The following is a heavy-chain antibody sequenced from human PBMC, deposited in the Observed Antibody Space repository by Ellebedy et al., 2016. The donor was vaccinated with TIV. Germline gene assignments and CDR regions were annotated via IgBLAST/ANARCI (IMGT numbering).Heavy chain of an antibody. CDR3: AKGASGWQTDAFDI. Sequence: GESLKISCAASGFTFSNYIMNWVRQAPGKGLEWISYIASSSISTYYADSVKGRFTISRDNSKNTLYLQMDSLRAADAALYYCAKGASGWQTDAFDIWGQGTMVSVSS. D-gene: IGHD6-19*01. CDR2: IASSSIST. V-gene: IGHV3-48*01. J-gene: IGHJ3*02. CDR1: GFTFSNYI.